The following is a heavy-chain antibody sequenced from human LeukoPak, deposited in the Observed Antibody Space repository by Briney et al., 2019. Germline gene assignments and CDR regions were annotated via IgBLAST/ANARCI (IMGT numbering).Heavy chain of an antibody. CDR2: IQNDGSDK. CDR3: AKDRGGSSELGDAFDV. Sequence: GGSLRLSCAASGFTFSTYGMHWVRQAPGKGLEWVAFIQNDGSDKYYADSVKGRFTISRDNSKNTLYLQMNSLRVEDTALYYCAKDRGGSSELGDAFDVWGQGTMVRVSS. CDR1: GFTFSTYG. V-gene: IGHV3-30*02. D-gene: IGHD1-26*01. J-gene: IGHJ3*01.